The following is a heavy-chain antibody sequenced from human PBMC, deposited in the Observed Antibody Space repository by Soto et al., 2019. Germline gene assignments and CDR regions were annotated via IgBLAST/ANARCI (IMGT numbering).Heavy chain of an antibody. CDR1: GFTFNSYG. CDR3: AKDVGYCTNGVCLYNWFDP. V-gene: IGHV3-30*18. J-gene: IGHJ5*02. Sequence: GGSLRLSCAASGFTFNSYGIHRVRQAPGKSLEWVAVISYDGNNIYYGDSVQGRFTISRDNSKNTIYLQMNSLRAEDTAVYYCAKDVGYCTNGVCLYNWFDPWGQGXLVTVYS. D-gene: IGHD2-8*01. CDR2: ISYDGNNI.